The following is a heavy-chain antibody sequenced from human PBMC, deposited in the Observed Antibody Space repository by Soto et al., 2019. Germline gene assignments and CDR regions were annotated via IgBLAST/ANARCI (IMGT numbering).Heavy chain of an antibody. CDR3: ARGYGDYVLDY. J-gene: IGHJ4*02. D-gene: IGHD4-17*01. CDR1: GGSISSYY. V-gene: IGHV4-59*01. Sequence: QVQLQESGPGLVKPSETLSLTCTVSGGSISSYYWSWVRQPPGKGLEWIGYIYYSGGTNYNTSLKRRVTISVDTSKNQSSLKLSSVTAADSAVYYCARGYGDYVLDYWGQGTLVTVSS. CDR2: IYYSGGT.